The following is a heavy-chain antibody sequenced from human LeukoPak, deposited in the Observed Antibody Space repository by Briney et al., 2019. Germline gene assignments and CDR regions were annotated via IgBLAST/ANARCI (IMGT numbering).Heavy chain of an antibody. CDR1: GFTVSSTY. Sequence: GGSLRLSCAASGFTVSSTYMSWVRQAPGKGLQWVSVIYSGGGTYYAASVKGRFTISRDNSKNTLYLQMNSLRAEDTAVYYCAKWFLVGNYFDYWGQGTLVTVSS. CDR3: AKWFLVGNYFDY. D-gene: IGHD3-10*01. J-gene: IGHJ4*02. CDR2: IYSGGGT. V-gene: IGHV3-53*01.